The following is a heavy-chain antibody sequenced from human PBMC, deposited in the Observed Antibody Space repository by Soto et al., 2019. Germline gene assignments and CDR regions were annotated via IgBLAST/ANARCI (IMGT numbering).Heavy chain of an antibody. D-gene: IGHD3-3*01. CDR3: AGGITIFGVVTPYYYYGMDV. Sequence: GESLRLSCAASGFTFSSYAMSWVRQAPGKGLEWVSAISGSGGSTYYADSVKGRFTISRDNSKNTLYLQMNSLRAEDTAVYYCAGGITIFGVVTPYYYYGMDVWGQGTTVTVS. CDR2: ISGSGGST. V-gene: IGHV3-23*01. CDR1: GFTFSSYA. J-gene: IGHJ6*02.